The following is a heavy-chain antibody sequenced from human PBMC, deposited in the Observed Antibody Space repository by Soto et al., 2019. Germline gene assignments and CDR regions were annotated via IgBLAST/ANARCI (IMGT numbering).Heavy chain of an antibody. CDR1: GYSFTTNW. D-gene: IGHD6-13*01. CDR2: IYPGDSDT. V-gene: IGHV5-51*01. Sequence: LGESLKISCKGSGYSFTTNWIGWVRQMPGKGLEWMGVIYPGDSDTRYSPSFQGQVATSADKSINTAYLQWSSLKASDTAMYYCARHSGVAEDGTDWGQGTLVTVSS. CDR3: ARHSGVAEDGTD. J-gene: IGHJ1*01.